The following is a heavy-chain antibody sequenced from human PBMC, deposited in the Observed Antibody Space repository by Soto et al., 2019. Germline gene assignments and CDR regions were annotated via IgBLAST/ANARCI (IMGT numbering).Heavy chain of an antibody. CDR1: GGTFSSYA. CDR3: ARGEVRGYSGYGGPWFDP. CDR2: IIPIFGTA. D-gene: IGHD5-12*01. Sequence: QVQLVQSGAEVKKPGSSVKVSCKASGGTFSSYAISWVRQAPGQGLEWMGGIIPIFGTANYAQKFQGRVTITGDESTSTAYMELSSLRSEDTAVYYCARGEVRGYSGYGGPWFDPWGQGTLVTVSS. J-gene: IGHJ5*02. V-gene: IGHV1-69*12.